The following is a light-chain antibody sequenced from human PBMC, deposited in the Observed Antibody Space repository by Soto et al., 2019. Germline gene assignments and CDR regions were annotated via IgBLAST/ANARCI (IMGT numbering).Light chain of an antibody. Sequence: EIVLTQSPGTLSLSPGERATLSCRASQSVNSRLAWYQHKPGQAPRLLISGASSRATGIPDRFSGSGSATDFTLTISRLEPEDFALYYCQHYGRSPITFGQRTRLEI. CDR2: GAS. CDR3: QHYGRSPIT. J-gene: IGKJ5*01. CDR1: QSVNSR. V-gene: IGKV3-20*01.